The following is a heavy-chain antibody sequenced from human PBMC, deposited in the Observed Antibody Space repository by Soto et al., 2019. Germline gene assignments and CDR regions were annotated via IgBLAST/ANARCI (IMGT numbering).Heavy chain of an antibody. J-gene: IGHJ5*02. Sequence: GGSLRLSCAASGFTFSSYAMHWVRQAPGKGLEWVAVISYDGSNKYYADSVKGRFTISRDNSKNTLYLQMNSLRAEDTAVYYCALGRTPRYCSSTSCYSSYNWFDPWGQGTLVTVSS. D-gene: IGHD2-2*01. CDR1: GFTFSSYA. CDR3: ALGRTPRYCSSTSCYSSYNWFDP. CDR2: ISYDGSNK. V-gene: IGHV3-30-3*01.